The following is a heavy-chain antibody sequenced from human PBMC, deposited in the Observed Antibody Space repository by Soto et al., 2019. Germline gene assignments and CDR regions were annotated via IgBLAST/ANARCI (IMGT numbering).Heavy chain of an antibody. D-gene: IGHD1-26*01. CDR3: ARDRQWEPLLY. CDR2: VSAYNRNS. J-gene: IGHJ4*02. Sequence: QVQLVQSGSEVKKPGASVRVTCKASGYTFRNYGISWVREAPGQGLEWMGWVSAYNRNSNYAQKFEDRVIMTADTATSTAYLELRGLRSADTAIYYGARDRQWEPLLYWGQGTLVTVSS. V-gene: IGHV1-18*01. CDR1: GYTFRNYG.